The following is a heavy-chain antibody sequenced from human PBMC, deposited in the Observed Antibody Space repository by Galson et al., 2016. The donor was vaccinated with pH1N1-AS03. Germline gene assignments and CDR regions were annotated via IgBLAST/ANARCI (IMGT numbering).Heavy chain of an antibody. Sequence: SETLSLTCSVSGGSTDNSRFYWGWIRQPPGKGLEWIGSIYYTGSSYYNPSLKSRVIISVDTSKNQFSLKLSSVTAADTAVYFCAKTKLSPGVNWFDPWGQGKMVTVSS. J-gene: IGHJ5*02. CDR2: IYYTGSS. V-gene: IGHV4-39*07. CDR3: AKTKLSPGVNWFDP. D-gene: IGHD2-8*01. CDR1: GGSTDNSRFY.